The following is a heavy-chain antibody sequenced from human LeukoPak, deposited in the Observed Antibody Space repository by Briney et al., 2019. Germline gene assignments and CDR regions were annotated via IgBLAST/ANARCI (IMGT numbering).Heavy chain of an antibody. Sequence: ASVKVSCKASGYTFTSYDINWVRQATGQGLEWMGWMNPNSGNTGYAQKFQGRVTMTRNTSISTAYMELNSLRAEDTAVYYCARGAYSSGWAYFDHWGQGTLVTVSS. V-gene: IGHV1-8*01. CDR3: ARGAYSSGWAYFDH. J-gene: IGHJ4*02. CDR2: MNPNSGNT. CDR1: GYTFTSYD. D-gene: IGHD6-19*01.